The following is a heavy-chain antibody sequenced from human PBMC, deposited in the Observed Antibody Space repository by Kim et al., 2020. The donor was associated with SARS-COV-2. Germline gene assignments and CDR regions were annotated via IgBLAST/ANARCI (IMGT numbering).Heavy chain of an antibody. D-gene: IGHD3-3*01. Sequence: ASVKVSCKASGYTFTSYAMNWVRQAPGQGLEWMGWINTNTGNPTYAQGFTGRFVFSLDTSVSTAYLQISSLKAEDTAVYYCARAYDFWSGYFSYYYYYGMDVWGQGTTVTVSS. J-gene: IGHJ6*02. CDR3: ARAYDFWSGYFSYYYYYGMDV. V-gene: IGHV7-4-1*02. CDR2: INTNTGNP. CDR1: GYTFTSYA.